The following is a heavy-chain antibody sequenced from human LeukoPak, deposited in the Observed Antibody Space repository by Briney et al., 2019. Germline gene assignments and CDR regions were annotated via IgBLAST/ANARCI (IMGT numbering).Heavy chain of an antibody. CDR1: GYTLTELS. Sequence: ASVKVSCTVSGYTLTELSMHWVRQAPGKGLEWMGGFDPEDGETIYAQKFQGRVTMTEDTSTDTAYMELSSLRSDDTAVYYCASARGYSGRLDYWGQGTLVTVSS. D-gene: IGHD1-26*01. V-gene: IGHV1-24*01. CDR3: ASARGYSGRLDY. J-gene: IGHJ4*02. CDR2: FDPEDGET.